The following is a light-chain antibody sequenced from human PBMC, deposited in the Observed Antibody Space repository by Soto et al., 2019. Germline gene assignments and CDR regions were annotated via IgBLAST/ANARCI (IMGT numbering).Light chain of an antibody. CDR3: QQSYSSLWT. CDR1: QSIDNY. V-gene: IGKV1-39*01. J-gene: IGKJ1*01. CDR2: TAS. Sequence: DIQMTQSPTSLSASVGDRVTISCRASQSIDNYLNWYQQKQGKAPKLLIFTASSLQSGVPSRFSGSGSGTDFTLTISRLQREDFATYYCQQSYSSLWTFGQGTKVDIK.